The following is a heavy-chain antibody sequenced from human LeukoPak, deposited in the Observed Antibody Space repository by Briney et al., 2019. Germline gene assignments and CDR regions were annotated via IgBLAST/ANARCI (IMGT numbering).Heavy chain of an antibody. Sequence: GGSLRLSCAASGFTFSSYSMNWVRQAPGKGLEWVSSISSSSSYIYYADSVKGRFTISRDNAKNSLYLQMNSLRAEDTAVYYCARDGADYGDYHDYDGMDVWGQGTTVTVSS. V-gene: IGHV3-21*01. CDR3: ARDGADYGDYHDYDGMDV. CDR1: GFTFSSYS. J-gene: IGHJ6*02. CDR2: ISSSSSYI. D-gene: IGHD4-17*01.